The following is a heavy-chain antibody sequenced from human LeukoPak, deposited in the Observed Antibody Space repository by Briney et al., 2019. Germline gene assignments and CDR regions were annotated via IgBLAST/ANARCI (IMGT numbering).Heavy chain of an antibody. Sequence: TLSLTRALSWGSSSRGGYYWSWIPQHPGKGLRWIGVIYYSGSTYYNPSLKSRVTFSVDTSKNQFSLKLSSVNAADTAVYYCARAVYDYIWGSYRFDYWGQGTLVTVSS. CDR3: ARAVYDYIWGSYRFDY. CDR2: IYYSGST. D-gene: IGHD3-16*02. V-gene: IGHV4-31*11. J-gene: IGHJ4*02. CDR1: WGSSSRGGYY.